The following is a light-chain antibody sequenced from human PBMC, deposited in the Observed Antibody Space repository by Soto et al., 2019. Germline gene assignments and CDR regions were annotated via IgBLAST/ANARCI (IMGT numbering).Light chain of an antibody. CDR3: QQHNNWPLT. V-gene: IGKV3-15*01. J-gene: IGKJ4*01. CDR1: QSVSDN. CDR2: RSS. Sequence: EIVMTQSPATLSVSPGERATLSCRVSQSVSDNLVWYQQKPGQAPRLLIYRSSTRATGIPARFSGSGSGTEFTLTISSLQSEDLALYYCQQHNNWPLTFGGGTKVEIK.